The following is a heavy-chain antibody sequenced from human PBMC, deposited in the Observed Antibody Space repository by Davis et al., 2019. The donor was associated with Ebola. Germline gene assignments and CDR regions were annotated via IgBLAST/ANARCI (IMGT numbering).Heavy chain of an antibody. J-gene: IGHJ6*02. D-gene: IGHD4-17*01. CDR3: AKDLRSVRYGYYGMDV. V-gene: IGHV3-7*03. Sequence: GESLKISCAAPGFTFSSYWMSWVRQAPGKGLEWVANIKQDGSEKYYVDSVKGRFTISRDNAKNSLYLQMNSLRAEDTALYYCAKDLRSVRYGYYGMDVWGQGTTVTVSS. CDR1: GFTFSSYW. CDR2: IKQDGSEK.